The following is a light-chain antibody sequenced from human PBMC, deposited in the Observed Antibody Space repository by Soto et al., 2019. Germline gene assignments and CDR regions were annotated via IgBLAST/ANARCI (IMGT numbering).Light chain of an antibody. Sequence: QSVLSQPASVSWSPGHLITISCTGTSSDVGGYNYVSWYQQHPGKAPKLMIYEVSNRPSGVSNRFSGSKSGNTASLTISGLQAEDEAEYHCSSYTNVNTVYVFGTGTKVTAL. CDR1: SSDVGGYNY. CDR3: SSYTNVNTVYV. V-gene: IGLV2-14*01. CDR2: EVS. J-gene: IGLJ1*01.